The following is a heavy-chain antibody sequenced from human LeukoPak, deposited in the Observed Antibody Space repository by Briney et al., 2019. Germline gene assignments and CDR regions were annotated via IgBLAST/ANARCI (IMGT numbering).Heavy chain of an antibody. J-gene: IGHJ3*02. CDR2: ISASDGKT. D-gene: IGHD3-10*01. V-gene: IGHV3-23*01. CDR1: GFTFSSYA. CDR3: VRDKRFPDDVFDI. Sequence: PGGSLRLTCAASGFTFSSYAMSWVRQAPGKGLEWVPAISASDGKTWYADSVRGRFTISRDNFKNTLYVQINSLRAEDTAVYYCVRDKRFPDDVFDIWGQGTLVTVSS.